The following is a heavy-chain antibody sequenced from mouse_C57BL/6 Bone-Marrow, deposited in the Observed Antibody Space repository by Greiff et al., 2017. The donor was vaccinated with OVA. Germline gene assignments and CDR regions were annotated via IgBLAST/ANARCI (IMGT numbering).Heavy chain of an antibody. J-gene: IGHJ2*01. CDR3: AICHGKRYFDY. CDR2: IHPSDSVT. CDR1: GYTFTSYW. Sequence: QVQLQQPGAELVKPGASVKVSCKASGYTFTSYWMHWVKQRPGPGLAWIGRIHPSDSVTNYNQKFKGKATLTVDKSSSTAYMQLSSLTSEDSAVYYCAICHGKRYFDYWGQGTTRTVSS. V-gene: IGHV1-74*01. D-gene: IGHD1-1*01.